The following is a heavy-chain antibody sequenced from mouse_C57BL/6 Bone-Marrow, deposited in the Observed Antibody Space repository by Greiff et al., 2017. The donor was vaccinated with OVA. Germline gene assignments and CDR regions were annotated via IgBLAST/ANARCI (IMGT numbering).Heavy chain of an antibody. CDR1: GYAFTNYL. D-gene: IGHD1-1*01. Sequence: QVQLQQSGPELVKPGASVKISCKASGYAFTNYLIEWVKQRPGQGLEWIGVINPGSGGTNYNEKFKGKATLTADKSSSTAYMQLSSLTSEDSAVYFCARERGSTRYYFDYWGQGTTLTVSS. CDR2: INPGSGGT. V-gene: IGHV1-54*01. CDR3: ARERGSTRYYFDY. J-gene: IGHJ2*01.